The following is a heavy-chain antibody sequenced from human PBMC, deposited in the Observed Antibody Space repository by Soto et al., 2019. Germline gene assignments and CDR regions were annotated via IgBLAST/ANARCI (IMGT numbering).Heavy chain of an antibody. CDR3: ARDSGWFDP. CDR2: IYHSGST. J-gene: IGHJ5*02. Sequence: QLQLHESGPGLVRPSEALSLTCAVSGGSIRISDYFWGWIRQPPGRALEWIASIYHSGSTYYNPPLKSRATMSVNTSNNQSALTLNSVTAADTAIYYCARDSGWFDPWGQGTLVTVSS. CDR1: GGSIRISDYF. D-gene: IGHD7-27*01. V-gene: IGHV4-39*01.